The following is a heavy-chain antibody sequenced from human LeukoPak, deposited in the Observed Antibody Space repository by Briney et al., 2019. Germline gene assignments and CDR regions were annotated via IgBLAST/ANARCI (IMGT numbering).Heavy chain of an antibody. CDR2: INHSGST. CDR3: ARAGRRWFDP. J-gene: IGHJ5*02. D-gene: IGHD3-10*01. V-gene: IGHV4-34*01. Sequence: PSETLSLTCAVYGGSFSGYYWNWIRQLPGKGLEWIGEINHSGSTNYNPSLKSRVTISVDTSKNQFSLKLSSVTAADTAVYYCARAGRRWFDPWGQGTLVTVSS. CDR1: GGSFSGYY.